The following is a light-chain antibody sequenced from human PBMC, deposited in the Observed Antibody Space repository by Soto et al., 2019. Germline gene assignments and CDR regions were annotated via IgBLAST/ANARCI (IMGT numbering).Light chain of an antibody. J-gene: IGKJ1*01. Sequence: DIVMTQSPLSLPVTPGEPASISFRSSQSLLHSNGYNYLDWYLQKPGQSPQLLISLASNRASGVPDRFSGSGSGTDFTLKISRVEAEDVGVYHCMQARQGHPTFGQGSTVDI. V-gene: IGKV2-28*01. CDR3: MQARQGHPT. CDR2: LAS. CDR1: QSLLHSNGYNY.